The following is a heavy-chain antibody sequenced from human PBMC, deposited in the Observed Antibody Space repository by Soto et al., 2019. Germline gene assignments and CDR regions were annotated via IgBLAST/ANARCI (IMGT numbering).Heavy chain of an antibody. CDR1: GFTFSSYA. J-gene: IGHJ2*01. D-gene: IGHD4-4*01. Sequence: QVQLVESGGGVVQPGRSLRLSCAASGFTFSSYAMHWVRQAPGKGLEWVAVISYAGSNNFYADSVKGRFTISRDNSKNTLYLQMNSLRAEDTAVYYCARPLWRDDYNWGYFDLWGRGTLVTVSS. CDR2: ISYAGSNN. CDR3: ARPLWRDDYNWGYFDL. V-gene: IGHV3-30-3*01.